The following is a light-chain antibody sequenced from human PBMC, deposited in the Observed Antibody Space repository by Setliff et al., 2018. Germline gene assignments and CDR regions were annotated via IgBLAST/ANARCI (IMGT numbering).Light chain of an antibody. CDR1: SSDVGAYNY. CDR2: DVT. CDR3: CSFAGTYYV. V-gene: IGLV2-11*01. Sequence: QSVLTQPRSVSGSPGQSVTISCTGTSSDVGAYNYVSWYQHYPGKVPKLMVYDVTKRPSGVPDRFSGSKSGNTASLTISGLQAEDEADYYCCSFAGTYYVFGSGTKVTVL. J-gene: IGLJ1*01.